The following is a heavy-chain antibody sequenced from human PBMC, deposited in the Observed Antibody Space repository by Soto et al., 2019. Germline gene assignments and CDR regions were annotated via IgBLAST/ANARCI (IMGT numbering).Heavy chain of an antibody. D-gene: IGHD6-13*01. Sequence: GGSLRLSCAASGFTFSSYWMHWVRQSPGKGLVWVSRINGDGTSTSYADSVKGRFTISRDNAKNTLYLQMNSLRAEDTAVYYCARRVAAGTPYYFDYWGQGTLVTVSS. CDR2: INGDGTST. V-gene: IGHV3-74*01. J-gene: IGHJ4*02. CDR3: ARRVAAGTPYYFDY. CDR1: GFTFSSYW.